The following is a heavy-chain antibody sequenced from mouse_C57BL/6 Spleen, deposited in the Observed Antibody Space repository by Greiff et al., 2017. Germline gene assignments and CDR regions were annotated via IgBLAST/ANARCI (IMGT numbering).Heavy chain of an antibody. J-gene: IGHJ2*01. V-gene: IGHV1-59*01. D-gene: IGHD1-1*01. CDR2: IDPSDSYT. CDR1: GYTFTSYW. CDR3: AREVITTVVGRFDY. Sequence: QVQLKQPGAELVRPGTSVKLSCKASGYTFTSYWMHWVKQRPGQGLEWIGVIDPSDSYTNYNQKFKGKATLTVDTSSSTAYMQLSSLTSEDSAVYYCAREVITTVVGRFDYWGQGTTLTVSS.